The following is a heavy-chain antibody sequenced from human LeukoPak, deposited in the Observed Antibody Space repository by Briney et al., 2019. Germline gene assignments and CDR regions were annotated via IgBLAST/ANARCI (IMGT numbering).Heavy chain of an antibody. V-gene: IGHV4-30-4*08. CDR2: IYYSGST. CDR3: ARVWEEGFGVPDGGNWFDP. Sequence: SETLSLTCTVSGGSISSGDYYWSWIRQPPGKGLEWIGYIYYSGSTYYNPSLKSRVTISVDTSKNQFSLKLSSVTAADTAVYYCARVWEEGFGVPDGGNWFDPWGQGTLVTVSS. J-gene: IGHJ5*02. CDR1: GGSISSGDYY. D-gene: IGHD2-2*01.